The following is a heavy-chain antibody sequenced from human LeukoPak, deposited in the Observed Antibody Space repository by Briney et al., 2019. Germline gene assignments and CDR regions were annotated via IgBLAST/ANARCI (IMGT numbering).Heavy chain of an antibody. CDR2: IFYSGST. CDR3: ARMGSSGYYPYYFDY. CDR1: GGSISSYY. D-gene: IGHD3-22*01. V-gene: IGHV4-59*08. J-gene: IGHJ4*02. Sequence: PSETLSLTCTVSGGSISSYYWNWIRQPPGKGLEWVGNIFYSGSTNYHPPLKSRVTMSVDTSKNQFSLKLTSVTAADTAVYFCARMGSSGYYPYYFDYWGQGTLVTVSS.